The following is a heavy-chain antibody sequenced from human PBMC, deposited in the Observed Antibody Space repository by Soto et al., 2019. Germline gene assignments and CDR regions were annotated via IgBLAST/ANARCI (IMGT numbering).Heavy chain of an antibody. CDR1: GGSFSGYY. Sequence: SETLSLTCAVYGGSFSGYYWSWIRQPSGKGLEWIGEINHSGSTNYNPSLKSRVTISVDTSKNQFSLKLSSVTAADTAVYYCARGSLGYYYYGMDVWGQGTTVTV. V-gene: IGHV4-34*01. D-gene: IGHD7-27*01. J-gene: IGHJ6*02. CDR2: INHSGST. CDR3: ARGSLGYYYYGMDV.